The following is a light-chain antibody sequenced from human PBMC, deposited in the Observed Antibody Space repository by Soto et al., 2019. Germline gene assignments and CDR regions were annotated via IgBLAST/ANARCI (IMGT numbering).Light chain of an antibody. CDR2: GNI. Sequence: QSVLTQPPSVSGAPGQRVTISCTGSSSNIGAGYDVHWYQQLPGTAPKLLIHGNINRPSGVPDRFSGSKSGTSASLAITGLQPEDEADYYCQSYDSSLSGYVFGIGTKLTVL. J-gene: IGLJ1*01. V-gene: IGLV1-40*01. CDR1: SSNIGAGYD. CDR3: QSYDSSLSGYV.